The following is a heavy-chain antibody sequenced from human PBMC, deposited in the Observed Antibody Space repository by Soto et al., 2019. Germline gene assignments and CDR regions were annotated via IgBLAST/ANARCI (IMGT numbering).Heavy chain of an antibody. CDR1: GGSFSGYY. D-gene: IGHD2-15*01. CDR2: IDHNGIT. V-gene: IGHV4-34*01. J-gene: IGHJ4*02. CDR3: ASRHCSGGSCYNPGFDS. Sequence: SETLSLTCAVSGGSFSGYYWTWIRQPPGKGLEWIGEIDHNGITNSEPSLKSRVTLSVDTSKREFSLKLSSVTAADTAVYYCASRHCSGGSCYNPGFDSWGQGALVTVYS.